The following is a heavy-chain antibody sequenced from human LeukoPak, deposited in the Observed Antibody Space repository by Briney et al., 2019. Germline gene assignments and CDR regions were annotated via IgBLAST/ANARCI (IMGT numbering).Heavy chain of an antibody. D-gene: IGHD5-24*01. CDR1: GGSFSGYY. CDR3: ARGARRYYFDY. CDR2: IYYSGST. J-gene: IGHJ4*02. V-gene: IGHV4-59*01. Sequence: PSETLSLTCAVYGGSFSGYYWSWIRQPPGKGLEWIGYIYYSGSTNYNPSLKSRVTISVDTSKNQFSLKLSSVTAADTAVYYCARGARRYYFDYWGQGTLVTVSS.